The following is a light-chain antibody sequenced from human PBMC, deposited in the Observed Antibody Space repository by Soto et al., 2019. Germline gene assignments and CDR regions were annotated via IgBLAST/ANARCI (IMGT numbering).Light chain of an antibody. CDR1: QSISSNY. CDR3: QQYGGSPRG. CDR2: GAS. Sequence: EIVLTQSPGTLSLSPGERATLSCRASQSISSNYLAWYQQKPGQAPRLLIYGASSRATGVPDRFSSSGSGTDFTLTISRLEPEDFAVYYCQQYGGSPRGFGQGTKVEIK. V-gene: IGKV3-20*01. J-gene: IGKJ1*01.